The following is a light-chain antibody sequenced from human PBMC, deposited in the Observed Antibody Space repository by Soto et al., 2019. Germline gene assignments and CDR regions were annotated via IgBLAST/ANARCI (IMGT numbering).Light chain of an antibody. CDR2: AAS. V-gene: IGKV1-5*01. Sequence: DIQMTQLPASLSASVGDRVTITCRASQSINNYLNWYQQKPGKAPKLLIYAASSLESGVPSRFSGSGSGTEFTLTISSLQPDDFATYYCQQYNSYSTFGQGAKVDIK. J-gene: IGKJ1*01. CDR1: QSINNY. CDR3: QQYNSYST.